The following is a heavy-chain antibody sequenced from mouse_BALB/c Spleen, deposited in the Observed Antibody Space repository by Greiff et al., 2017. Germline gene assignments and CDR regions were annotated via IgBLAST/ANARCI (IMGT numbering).Heavy chain of an antibody. CDR1: GYSFTSYY. CDR3: ARGGYDGGGYYFDY. D-gene: IGHD2-2*01. J-gene: IGHJ2*01. Sequence: VQLQQSGPELVKPGASVKISCKASGYSFTSYYIHWVKQRPGQGLEWIGWIFPGSGNTKYNEKFKGKATLTADTSSSTAYMQLSSLTSEDSAVYFCARGGYDGGGYYFDYWGQGTTLTVSS. CDR2: IFPGSGNT. V-gene: IGHV1-66*01.